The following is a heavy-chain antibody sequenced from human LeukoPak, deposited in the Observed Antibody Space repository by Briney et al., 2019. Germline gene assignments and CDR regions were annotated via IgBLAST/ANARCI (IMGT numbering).Heavy chain of an antibody. V-gene: IGHV3-30*02. CDR1: GFTFSSYG. Sequence: PGGSLRLSCAASGFTFSSYGMHWVRQAPGKGLEWVAFIRYDGSNKYYADSVKGRFTISRDNSKNTLYPQMNSLRAEDTAVYYCASPSSSYYYYMDVWGKGTTATISS. J-gene: IGHJ6*03. CDR2: IRYDGSNK. D-gene: IGHD6-13*01. CDR3: ASPSSSYYYYMDV.